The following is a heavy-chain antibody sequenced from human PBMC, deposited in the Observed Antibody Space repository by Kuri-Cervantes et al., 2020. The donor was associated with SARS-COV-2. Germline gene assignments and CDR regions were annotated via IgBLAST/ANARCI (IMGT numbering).Heavy chain of an antibody. CDR2: ISSSGSTI. Sequence: GESLKISCAASRFTFNTYRMNWVRQAPGKGLEWVSYISSSGSTIYYADSVKGRFTISRDNAKNSLYLQMNSLRAEDTAVYYCARDPTLDYDFWSGYYIWFDPWGQGTLVTV. CDR1: RFTFNTYR. V-gene: IGHV3-48*04. CDR3: ARDPTLDYDFWSGYYIWFDP. D-gene: IGHD3-3*01. J-gene: IGHJ5*02.